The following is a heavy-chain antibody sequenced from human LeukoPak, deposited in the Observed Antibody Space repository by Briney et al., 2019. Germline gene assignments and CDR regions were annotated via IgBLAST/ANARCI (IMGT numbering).Heavy chain of an antibody. CDR1: GFTFSSYG. Sequence: PGGSLRLSCAASGFTFSSYGMHWVRQAPGKGLEWVAVISYDGSNKYYADSVKGRFTISRDNSKNTLYLQMNSLRAEDTAVYYCAKKQAPMVRAWYFDYWGQGTLVTVSS. J-gene: IGHJ4*02. V-gene: IGHV3-30*18. D-gene: IGHD3-10*01. CDR3: AKKQAPMVRAWYFDY. CDR2: ISYDGSNK.